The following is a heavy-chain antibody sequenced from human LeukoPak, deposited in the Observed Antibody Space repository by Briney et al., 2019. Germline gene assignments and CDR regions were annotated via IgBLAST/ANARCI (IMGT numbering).Heavy chain of an antibody. Sequence: AALKDSRKASRGTLSVPIHAISSARHPRRRGVEWEGGVISIYGSANYAQKFQGRVTVTLDESTRKVNMELNRQRTNHSAVYYCVGYCYNNSGDALDFWGQGTMVTVSS. CDR1: RGTLSVPIHA. J-gene: IGHJ3*01. V-gene: IGHV1-69*13. D-gene: IGHD3-22*01. CDR3: VGYCYNNSGDALDF. CDR2: VISIYGSA.